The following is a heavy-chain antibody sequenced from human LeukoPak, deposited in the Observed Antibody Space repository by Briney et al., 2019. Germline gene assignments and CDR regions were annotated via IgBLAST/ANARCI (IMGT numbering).Heavy chain of an antibody. CDR1: GFTFSDYY. CDR2: ISSSGSTI. CDR3: ARDFWGQQLVEPFDY. D-gene: IGHD6-13*01. V-gene: IGHV3-11*04. J-gene: IGHJ4*02. Sequence: PGGSLRLSCAASGFTFSDYYMSWIRQAPGKGLEWVSYISSSGSTIYYADSVKGRFTISRDNAKNSLYLQMNSLRAEDTAAYYCARDFWGQQLVEPFDYWGQGTLVTVSS.